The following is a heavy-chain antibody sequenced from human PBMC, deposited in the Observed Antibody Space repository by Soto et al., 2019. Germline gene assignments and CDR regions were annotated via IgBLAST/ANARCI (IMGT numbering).Heavy chain of an antibody. Sequence: QVQLVESGGGVVQPGRSLRLSCAASGFTFSSYGMHWVRQAPGKGLEWVAVIWYDGSNKYYADSVKGRFTISRDNSKNTLYLQMNSLRAEDTAVYYCARARGRTFWFDPWGQETLVTVSS. CDR3: ARARGRTFWFDP. CDR1: GFTFSSYG. CDR2: IWYDGSNK. V-gene: IGHV3-33*01. D-gene: IGHD3-10*01. J-gene: IGHJ5*02.